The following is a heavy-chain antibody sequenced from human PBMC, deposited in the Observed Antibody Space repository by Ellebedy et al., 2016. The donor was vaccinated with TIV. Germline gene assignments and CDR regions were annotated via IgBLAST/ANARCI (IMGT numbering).Heavy chain of an antibody. V-gene: IGHV4-59*01. D-gene: IGHD3-10*01. J-gene: IGHJ5*02. CDR1: GGSISTYY. Sequence: MPSETLSLTCTVPGGSISTYYWSWIRQPPGKGLEWIGYIHYSGTSNYNPSLKSRVTVSVDTSKNHFSLKLRSVTAADTAVYYCARDLMASGWFDPWGQGTLVTVSS. CDR3: ARDLMASGWFDP. CDR2: IHYSGTS.